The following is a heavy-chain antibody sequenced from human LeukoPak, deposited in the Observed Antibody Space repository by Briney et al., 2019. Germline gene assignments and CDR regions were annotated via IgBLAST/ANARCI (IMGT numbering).Heavy chain of an antibody. CDR2: INPNSGGT. J-gene: IGHJ4*02. CDR3: ARDLVGATGVYYFDY. CDR1: GYTFTVYY. V-gene: IGHV1-2*02. D-gene: IGHD1-26*01. Sequence: GASVKVSCKASGYTFTVYYMHWVRQAPGQGLEWMGWINPNSGGTNYAQKFQGRVTMTRDTSISTAYMELSRLRSDDTAVYYCARDLVGATGVYYFDYWGQGTLVTVSS.